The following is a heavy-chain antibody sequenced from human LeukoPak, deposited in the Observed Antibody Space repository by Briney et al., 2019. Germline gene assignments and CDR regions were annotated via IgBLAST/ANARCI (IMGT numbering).Heavy chain of an antibody. J-gene: IGHJ5*02. V-gene: IGHV3-21*01. Sequence: PGGSLRLSCAVSGFTSSSYWMHWVRQAPGKGLEWVSSISSSSLYIYYADSVRGRFTISRDNAKNSLYLQINSLRAEDTAVYYCARTATAYCGGDCLGPFDPWGQGTLVTVSS. CDR2: ISSSSLYI. D-gene: IGHD2-21*02. CDR3: ARTATAYCGGDCLGPFDP. CDR1: GFTSSSYW.